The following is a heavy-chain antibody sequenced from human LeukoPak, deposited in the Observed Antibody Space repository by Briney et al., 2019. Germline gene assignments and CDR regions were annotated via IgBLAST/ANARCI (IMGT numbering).Heavy chain of an antibody. D-gene: IGHD5-18*01. CDR1: GGSISSYY. Sequence: SETLSLTCTVSGGSISSYYWSWIRQPPGKGLKWIGYIYYSGSTNYNPSLKSRVTISVDTSKNQFSLKLSSVTAADTAVYYCARLGDTAMDHPLPMDVWGQGTTVTVSS. CDR3: ARLGDTAMDHPLPMDV. J-gene: IGHJ6*02. CDR2: IYYSGST. V-gene: IGHV4-59*01.